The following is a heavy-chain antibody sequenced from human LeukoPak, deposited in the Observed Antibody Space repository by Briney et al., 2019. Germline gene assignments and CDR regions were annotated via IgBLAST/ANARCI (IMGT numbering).Heavy chain of an antibody. CDR1: GFTFSSYG. CDR2: ISGSGDKI. Sequence: GGSLRLSCTASGFTFSSYGMSWVRQAPGKGLEWVSVISGSGDKIYYADSYGDSVKGRFTISRDNSKNTLYLQMNSLRVEDTAMYYCADLGSRDWGQGTLVTVSS. J-gene: IGHJ4*02. V-gene: IGHV3-23*01. D-gene: IGHD3-16*01. CDR3: ADLGSRD.